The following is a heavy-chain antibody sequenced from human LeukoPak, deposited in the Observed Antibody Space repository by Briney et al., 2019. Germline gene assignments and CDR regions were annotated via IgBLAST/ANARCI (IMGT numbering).Heavy chain of an antibody. CDR2: MYYSGNT. J-gene: IGHJ5*02. CDR1: GGSTRSYY. CDR3: ARDSGDWFDP. V-gene: IGHV4-59*01. Sequence: SETLSLTCTVSGGSTRSYYWSWIREPPGKGLEWIGFMYYSGNTNYNPSLKSRFTMSVDMSKNQFSLKLSSVTAADTAVYYCARDSGDWFDPWGQGTLVVVSS. D-gene: IGHD3-10*01.